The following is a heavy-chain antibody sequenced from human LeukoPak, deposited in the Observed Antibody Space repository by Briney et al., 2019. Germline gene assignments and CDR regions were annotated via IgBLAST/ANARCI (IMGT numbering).Heavy chain of an antibody. V-gene: IGHV1-69*01. J-gene: IGHJ4*02. CDR1: GGTFSSYA. Sequence: ASVKVSCKASGGTFSSYAISWVRQAPGQGLEWMGGIIPIFGTANYAQKFQGRVTITADESTSTAYMELSSLRSEDTAVYYCARVGEYYDSSGYLGDYFDYWGQGTLVTVSS. D-gene: IGHD3-22*01. CDR2: IIPIFGTA. CDR3: ARVGEYYDSSGYLGDYFDY.